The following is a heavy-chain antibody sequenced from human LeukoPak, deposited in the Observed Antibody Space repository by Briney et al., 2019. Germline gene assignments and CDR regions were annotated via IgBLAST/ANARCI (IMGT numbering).Heavy chain of an antibody. V-gene: IGHV1-2*02. D-gene: IGHD1-1*01. CDR3: ARDLYGTTGTGLDKVSGGFDP. J-gene: IGHJ5*02. CDR1: GYTFTGYY. CDR2: INPNRGGT. Sequence: ASVKVSCKASGYTFTGYYMHWVRQAPGQGLEWMGWINPNRGGTNYAQKFQGRVTMTRDTSISTAYMELSRLRSDDTAVYYCARDLYGTTGTGLDKVSGGFDPWGQGTLVTVSS.